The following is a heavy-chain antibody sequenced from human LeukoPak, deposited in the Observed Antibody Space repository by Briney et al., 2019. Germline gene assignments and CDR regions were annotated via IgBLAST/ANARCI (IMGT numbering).Heavy chain of an antibody. V-gene: IGHV3-7*05. CDR3: ARDGMGGIKAFDI. Sequence: GGSLRLSCAASGFTFSGYSMNWVRQAPGKGLEWVANIKHDGSQKYYVDSAKGRFTISRDNAKNSLYLQMNSLRAEDTAVYYCARDGMGGIKAFDIWGQGTMVTVSS. D-gene: IGHD3-10*01. J-gene: IGHJ3*02. CDR1: GFTFSGYS. CDR2: IKHDGSQK.